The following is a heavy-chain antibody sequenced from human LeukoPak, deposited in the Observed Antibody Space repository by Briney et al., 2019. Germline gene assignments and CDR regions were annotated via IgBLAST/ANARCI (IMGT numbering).Heavy chain of an antibody. CDR1: GFTFSNAW. CDR2: IKSKTDGGTT. CDR3: AKERGYSYGHFDY. V-gene: IGHV3-15*01. D-gene: IGHD5-18*01. J-gene: IGHJ4*02. Sequence: GGSLRPSCAASGFTFSNAWMSWVRQAPGKGLEWVGRIKSKTDGGTTDYAAPVEGRFTISRDDSKNTLYLQMNSLRAEDTAVYYCAKERGYSYGHFDYWGQGTLVTVSS.